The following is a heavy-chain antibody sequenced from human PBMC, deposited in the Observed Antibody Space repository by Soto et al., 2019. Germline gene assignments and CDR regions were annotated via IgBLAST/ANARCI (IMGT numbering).Heavy chain of an antibody. D-gene: IGHD2-2*01. CDR2: INHSGST. Sequence: SETLSLTCAVYGGSFSGYYWSWIRHPPGKGLEWIGEINHSGSTNYNPSLKSRVTISVDTSKNQFSLKLSSVTAADTAVYYCATLGLPAATSYYYYYYMDVWGKGTTVTVS. CDR1: GGSFSGYY. CDR3: ATLGLPAATSYYYYYYMDV. V-gene: IGHV4-34*01. J-gene: IGHJ6*03.